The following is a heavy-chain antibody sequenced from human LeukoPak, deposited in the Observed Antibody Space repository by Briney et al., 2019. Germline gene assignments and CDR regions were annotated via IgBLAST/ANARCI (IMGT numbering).Heavy chain of an antibody. V-gene: IGHV4-59*01. D-gene: IGHD2-21*01. CDR2: IYYTGST. J-gene: IGHJ6*03. Sequence: SETLSLTCTVSGGSISSYYWSWIRQPPGKGLEWIGYIYYTGSTNYNPSLKSRVTISVDTSKNQFSLKLSSVTAADTAVYYCARGSIVVYYYYMDVWGKGTTVTVSS. CDR3: ARGSIVVYYYYMDV. CDR1: GGSISSYY.